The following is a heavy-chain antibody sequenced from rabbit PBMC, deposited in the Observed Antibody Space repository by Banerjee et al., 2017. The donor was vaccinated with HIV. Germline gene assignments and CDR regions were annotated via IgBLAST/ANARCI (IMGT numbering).Heavy chain of an antibody. J-gene: IGHJ4*01. V-gene: IGHV1S45*01. CDR3: ARIDPRYYSSDWDYFNL. CDR1: GFSFSSSYW. D-gene: IGHD4-1*01. CDR2: IDAGSSGNT. Sequence: QEQLVESGGGLVQPEGSLTLTCTASGFSFSSSYWICWVRQAPGKGLEWIACIDAGSSGNTYYANWVNGRFTISSDSAQNTVDLQMNSLTAADTATYFCARIDPRYYSSDWDYFNLWGPGTLVTVS.